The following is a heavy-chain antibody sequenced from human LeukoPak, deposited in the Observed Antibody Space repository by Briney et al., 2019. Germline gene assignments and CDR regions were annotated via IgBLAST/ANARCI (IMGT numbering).Heavy chain of an antibody. CDR2: IYYSGST. CDR3: ARRGGWSGAFDI. D-gene: IGHD3-10*01. CDR1: GGSISSYY. J-gene: IGHJ3*02. V-gene: IGHV4-59*01. Sequence: SETLSLTCTVSGGSISSYYWSWIRQPPGKGLEWIGYIYYSGSTNYNPSLKSRVTISVDTSKNQFSRKLRSVTAADTAVYYCARRGGWSGAFDIWGQGTMVTVSS.